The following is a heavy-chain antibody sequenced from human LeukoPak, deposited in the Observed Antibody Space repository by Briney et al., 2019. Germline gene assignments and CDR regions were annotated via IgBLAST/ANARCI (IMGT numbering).Heavy chain of an antibody. CDR2: TYYRSKWYN. J-gene: IGHJ5*02. V-gene: IGHV6-1*01. Sequence: SQTLSLTCPISGDSVSSNSAAWNWIRPSPSRGLECLGGTYYRSKWYNEYAVSVKSRITINPDTSKNQSSLQLNSVTPEDTAVYYCARVTAMGKNNWFDPWGQGTLVTVSS. CDR3: ARVTAMGKNNWFDP. D-gene: IGHD5-18*01. CDR1: GDSVSSNSAA.